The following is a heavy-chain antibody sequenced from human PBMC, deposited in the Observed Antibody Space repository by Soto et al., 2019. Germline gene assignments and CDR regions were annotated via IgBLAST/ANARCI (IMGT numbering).Heavy chain of an antibody. J-gene: IGHJ4*02. V-gene: IGHV3-73*01. Sequence: EVQLVESGGGLVQPGGSLKLSCAASGFTFSGSAMHWVRQASGKGLEWVGRIRSKANSYATAYAASVKGRFTISRDDSKNTAYLQMNSLKPEDTAVYYCTLPYSSGSNYWGQGTLVTVSS. CDR2: IRSKANSYAT. CDR1: GFTFSGSA. CDR3: TLPYSSGSNY. D-gene: IGHD6-19*01.